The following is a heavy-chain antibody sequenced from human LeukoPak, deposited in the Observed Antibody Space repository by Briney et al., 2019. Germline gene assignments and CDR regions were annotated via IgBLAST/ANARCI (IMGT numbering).Heavy chain of an antibody. CDR2: IYYSGST. D-gene: IGHD6-19*01. Sequence: SSETLSLTCTVSGXSISSYYWYWIRQPPGKGLEWIGYIYYSGSTNYNPSLKSRVTISVDTSKNQFSLKLSSVTAADTAVYYCARRGYSSGWYYFDYWGQGTLVTVSS. CDR3: ARRGYSSGWYYFDY. CDR1: GXSISSYY. V-gene: IGHV4-59*08. J-gene: IGHJ4*02.